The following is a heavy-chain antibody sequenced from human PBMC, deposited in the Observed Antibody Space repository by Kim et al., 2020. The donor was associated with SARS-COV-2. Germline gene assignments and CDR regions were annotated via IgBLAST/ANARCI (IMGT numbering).Heavy chain of an antibody. D-gene: IGHD6-13*01. V-gene: IGHV1-3*01. CDR2: INAGNGNT. J-gene: IGHJ4*02. Sequence: ASVKVSCKASGYTFTSYAMHWVRQAPGQRLEWMGWINAGNGNTKYSQKFQGRVTITRDTSASTAYMELSSLRSEDTAVYYCAREITGTADVEHFDYWGQGTLVTVSS. CDR3: AREITGTADVEHFDY. CDR1: GYTFTSYA.